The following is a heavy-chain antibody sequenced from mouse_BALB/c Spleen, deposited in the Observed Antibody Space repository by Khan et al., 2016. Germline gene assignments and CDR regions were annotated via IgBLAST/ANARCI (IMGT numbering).Heavy chain of an antibody. Sequence: QVQLQQSGAELARPGASVKLSCKASGYTFTSYWMQWVKQRPGQGLEWIAAIYPGDGDTRYTQKFKGKATLTADKSSSTAYMQLSSLASEDSAVYDCARRAARATGFAYWGQGTLVTVSA. CDR3: ARRAARATGFAY. CDR1: GYTFTSYW. J-gene: IGHJ3*01. D-gene: IGHD3-1*01. CDR2: IYPGDGDT. V-gene: IGHV1-87*01.